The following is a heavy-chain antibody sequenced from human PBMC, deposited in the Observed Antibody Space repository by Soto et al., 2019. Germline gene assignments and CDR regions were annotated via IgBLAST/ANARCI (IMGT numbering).Heavy chain of an antibody. CDR3: ARGGSYSDAFDI. D-gene: IGHD1-26*01. CDR1: GFTFSSYS. CDR2: ISSGSSYI. V-gene: IGHV3-21*01. J-gene: IGHJ3*02. Sequence: GGSLRLSCAASGFTFSSYSMNWVRQAPGKGLEWVSSISSGSSYIYYAESVKGRFTISRDNARNSLYLQMNSLRAEDTAVYYCARGGSYSDAFDIWGQGTMVTVSS.